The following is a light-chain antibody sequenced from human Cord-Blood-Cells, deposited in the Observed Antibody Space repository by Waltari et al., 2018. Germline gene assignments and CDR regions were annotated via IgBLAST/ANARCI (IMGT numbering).Light chain of an antibody. CDR1: SSDVRGYHY. CDR3: SSYTSSSTYV. J-gene: IGLJ1*01. CDR2: EVS. Sequence: QSALTQPASVSGSPGQSITISCTRTSSDVRGYHYVSWYQQHPGKAPKLMIYEVSNRPAGGSNRFSGSKSGNTASLTISGLQAEDEADYYCSSYTSSSTYVFGTGTKVTVL. V-gene: IGLV2-14*01.